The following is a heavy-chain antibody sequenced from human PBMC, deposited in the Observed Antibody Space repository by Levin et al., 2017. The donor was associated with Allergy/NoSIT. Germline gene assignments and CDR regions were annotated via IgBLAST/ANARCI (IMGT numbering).Heavy chain of an antibody. CDR2: INPNSGGT. CDR3: ARGPPNYDSSGRLHY. CDR1: GYTFTGYY. Sequence: ASVKVSCKASGYTFTGYYMHWVRQAPGQGLEWMGWINPNSGGTNYAQKFQGRVTMTRDTSISTAYMELSRLRSDDTAVYYCARGPPNYDSSGRLHYWGQGTLVTVSS. J-gene: IGHJ4*02. V-gene: IGHV1-2*02. D-gene: IGHD3-22*01.